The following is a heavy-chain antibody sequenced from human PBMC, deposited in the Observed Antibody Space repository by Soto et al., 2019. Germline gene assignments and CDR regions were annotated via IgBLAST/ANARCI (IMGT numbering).Heavy chain of an antibody. CDR1: SGSISSSNW. CDR2: IYHSGST. V-gene: IGHV4-4*02. Sequence: PSETLSLTCAVFSGSISSSNWWSWVRQPPGKGLEWIGEIYHSGSTNYNPSLKSRVTISVDKSKNQFSLKLSSVTAADTAGYYSARQTYNSFVKDPSYYEMDVWGQGTAVTVSS. D-gene: IGHD3-22*01. CDR3: ARQTYNSFVKDPSYYEMDV. J-gene: IGHJ6*02.